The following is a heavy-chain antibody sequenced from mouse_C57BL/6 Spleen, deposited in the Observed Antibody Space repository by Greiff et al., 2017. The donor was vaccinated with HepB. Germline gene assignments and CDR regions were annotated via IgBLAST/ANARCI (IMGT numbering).Heavy chain of an antibody. Sequence: QVQLQQPGAELVRPGTSVKLSCKASGYTFTSYWMHWVKQRPGQGLEWIGVIDPSDSYTNYNQTFKGKAPLTVDTSSSTAYMQLSSLTSEDSAVYYCARLALYGNYVFDYWGQGTTLTVSS. J-gene: IGHJ2*01. V-gene: IGHV1-59*01. CDR1: GYTFTSYW. CDR2: IDPSDSYT. D-gene: IGHD2-1*01. CDR3: ARLALYGNYVFDY.